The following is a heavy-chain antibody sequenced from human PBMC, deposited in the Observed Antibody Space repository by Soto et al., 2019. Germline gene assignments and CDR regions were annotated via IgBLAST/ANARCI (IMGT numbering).Heavy chain of an antibody. CDR3: ARVRTLERRYFDY. D-gene: IGHD1-1*01. V-gene: IGHV4-59*01. CDR1: GGSINNYY. CDR2: IFYSGST. Sequence: SETLSLTCTVSGGSINNYYWSWIRQNPGKGLEWIGYIFYSGSTNHNPSLQSRVTISVEASKNLVSLKLRSVTAADMAVYYCARVRTLERRYFDYWGQGALVTVSS. J-gene: IGHJ4*02.